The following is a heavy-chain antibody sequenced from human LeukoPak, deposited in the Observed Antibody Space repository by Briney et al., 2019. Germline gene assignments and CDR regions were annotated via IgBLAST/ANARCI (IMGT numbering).Heavy chain of an antibody. J-gene: IGHJ4*02. Sequence: GRSLRLSCAASRFTFDDYAMHWVRQAPGKGLEWVSSISWSSADIGYADSVKGRFTISRDNAKNSLYLQMNSLRAQDTAFYHCAKSAVPVAATRLFDYWGQGTLVTVSA. V-gene: IGHV3-9*01. CDR2: ISWSSADI. CDR1: RFTFDDYA. CDR3: AKSAVPVAATRLFDY. D-gene: IGHD2-15*01.